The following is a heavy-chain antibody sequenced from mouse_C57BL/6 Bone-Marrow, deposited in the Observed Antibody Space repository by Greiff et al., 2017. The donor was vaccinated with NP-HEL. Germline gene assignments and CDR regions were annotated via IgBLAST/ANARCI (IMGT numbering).Heavy chain of an antibody. V-gene: IGHV1-81*01. CDR3: ARPYYCGSSPVYFDY. CDR1: GYTFTSYG. D-gene: IGHD1-1*01. Sequence: VQLQQSGAELARPGASVKLSCKASGYTFTSYGISWVKQRTGQGLEWIGEIYPRSGNTYYNEKFKGKATLTADKSSSTAYMELRSLNSEDSAVYFCARPYYCGSSPVYFDYWGQGNTLTVTS. J-gene: IGHJ2*01. CDR2: IYPRSGNT.